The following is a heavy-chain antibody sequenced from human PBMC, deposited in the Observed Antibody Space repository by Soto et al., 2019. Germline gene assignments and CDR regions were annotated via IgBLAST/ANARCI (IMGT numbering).Heavy chain of an antibody. CDR3: ARHSSTWDPVGWFDP. V-gene: IGHV4-59*01. D-gene: IGHD6-13*01. J-gene: IGHJ5*02. CDR1: GDSFNSYY. Sequence: QVQLQESGPGLVKPSETLSLTCTVSGDSFNSYYWSWIRQPPGKGLEWVGYIYYSGSTNYNPSLKSRLTMSVDTSKNQFSLKLSSVNAADTAVYYCARHSSTWDPVGWFDPWGQGTLVTVSS. CDR2: IYYSGST.